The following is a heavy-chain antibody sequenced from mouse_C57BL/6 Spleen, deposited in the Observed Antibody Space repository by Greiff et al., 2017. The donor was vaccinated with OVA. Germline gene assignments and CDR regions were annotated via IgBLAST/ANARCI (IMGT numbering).Heavy chain of an antibody. CDR3: ARYYYGSSYVAMDY. Sequence: VQLQQPGAELVMPGASVKLSCKASGYTFTSYWMHWVKQRPGQGLEWIGEIDPSDSYTNYNQKFKGKSTLTVDKSSSTAYMQLSSLTSEDSAVYYGARYYYGSSYVAMDYWGQGTSVTVSS. CDR2: IDPSDSYT. CDR1: GYTFTSYW. V-gene: IGHV1-69*01. J-gene: IGHJ4*01. D-gene: IGHD1-1*01.